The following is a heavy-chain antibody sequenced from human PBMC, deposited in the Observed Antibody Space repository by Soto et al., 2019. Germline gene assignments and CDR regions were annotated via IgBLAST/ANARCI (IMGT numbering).Heavy chain of an antibody. CDR3: ATAYCGGDCYLYY. V-gene: IGHV4-4*02. J-gene: IGHJ4*02. CDR1: GGSISINYW. D-gene: IGHD2-21*02. Sequence: QVQLQESGPGLVKPSGTLSLTCAVSGGSISINYWWSWVRQPPGKGLEWIGEIYHSGSTNYSPSLKSRVTISVDKSKNQFSLRLSSVTAADTAVYYCATAYCGGDCYLYYWGQGTLVTVSS. CDR2: IYHSGST.